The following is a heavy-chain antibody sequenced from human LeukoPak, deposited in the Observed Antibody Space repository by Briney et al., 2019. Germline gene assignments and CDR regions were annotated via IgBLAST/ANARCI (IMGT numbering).Heavy chain of an antibody. D-gene: IGHD6-13*01. CDR2: INHSGST. V-gene: IGHV4-39*07. J-gene: IGHJ5*02. CDR1: GGSISSSSYY. CDR3: ARGKGDPSWYLGRSWFDP. Sequence: SETLSLTCTVSGGSISSSSYYWSWIRQPPGKGLEWIGEINHSGSTNYNPSLKSRVTISVDTSKNQFSLKLSSVTAADTAVYYCARGKGDPSWYLGRSWFDPWGQGTLVTVSS.